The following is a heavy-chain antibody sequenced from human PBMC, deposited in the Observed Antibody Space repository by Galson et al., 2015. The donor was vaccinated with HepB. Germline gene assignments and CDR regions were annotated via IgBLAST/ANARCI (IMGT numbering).Heavy chain of an antibody. Sequence: SVKVSCKASGYTFTSYYMHWVRQAPGQGLEWMGIINPSGGSTSYAQKFQGRVTMTRDTSTSTVHMELSSLRSEDTAVYYCARDKSLDSSGYYDWFDPWGQGTLVTVSS. CDR3: ARDKSLDSSGYYDWFDP. CDR1: GYTFTSYY. D-gene: IGHD3-22*01. V-gene: IGHV1-46*01. CDR2: INPSGGST. J-gene: IGHJ5*02.